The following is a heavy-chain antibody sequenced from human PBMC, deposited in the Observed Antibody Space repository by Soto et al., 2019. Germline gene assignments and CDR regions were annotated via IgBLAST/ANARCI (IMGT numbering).Heavy chain of an antibody. CDR1: GFTFSGSA. J-gene: IGHJ4*02. CDR2: IRSKANSYAT. Sequence: EVQLVESGGGLVQPGGSLKLSCAASGFTFSGSAMHWVRQASGKGLEWVGRIRSKANSYATAYAASVKGRFTISRDDSKNTAYLQMNSLKTEDTGVYYCTRRGVGSTSVYYWGQGTLVTGSS. D-gene: IGHD1-26*01. CDR3: TRRGVGSTSVYY. V-gene: IGHV3-73*02.